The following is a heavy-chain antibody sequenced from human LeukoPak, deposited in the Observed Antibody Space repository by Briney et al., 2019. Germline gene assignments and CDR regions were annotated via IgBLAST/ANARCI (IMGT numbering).Heavy chain of an antibody. Sequence: GGSLRLSCAASGFTFSTSWMSWVRQAPGKGLEWVSAISGSGGSTYYADSVKGRFTISRDNSKNTLYLQMNSLRAEDTAVYYCAKYYDFWSGYSPRFSGYGMDVWGQGTTVTVSS. V-gene: IGHV3-23*01. CDR2: ISGSGGST. CDR3: AKYYDFWSGYSPRFSGYGMDV. CDR1: GFTFSTSW. J-gene: IGHJ6*02. D-gene: IGHD3-3*01.